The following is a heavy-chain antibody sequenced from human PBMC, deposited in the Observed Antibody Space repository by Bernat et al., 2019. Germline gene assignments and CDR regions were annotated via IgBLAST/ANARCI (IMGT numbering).Heavy chain of an antibody. CDR2: IYYSGST. Sequence: QVQLQESGPGLVKPSQTLSLTCTVSGGSISSGGYYWSWIRQHPGKGLEWIGYIYYSGSTYYNPSLKSRVTISVDTAKNQFSLKLSSVTAADTAVYYCAREAQSGYHRRKWFDPWGQGTLVTVSS. J-gene: IGHJ5*02. D-gene: IGHD3-22*01. V-gene: IGHV4-31*03. CDR1: GGSISSGGYY. CDR3: AREAQSGYHRRKWFDP.